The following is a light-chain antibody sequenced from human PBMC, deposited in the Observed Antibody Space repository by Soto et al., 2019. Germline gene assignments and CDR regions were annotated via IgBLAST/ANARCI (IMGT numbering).Light chain of an antibody. V-gene: IGKV1-16*01. CDR1: QGVGIQ. CDR3: LQDDNQPFT. CDR2: DAS. J-gene: IGKJ3*01. Sequence: DIQMTQSPFSLSASVGDRITITCRASQGVGIQLGWFQQKPGKVPKSLIYDASSLQSGAPSRFSGSGSGTDFTLTTNSLQPEDFATYYCLQDDNQPFTFGPGTKVHI.